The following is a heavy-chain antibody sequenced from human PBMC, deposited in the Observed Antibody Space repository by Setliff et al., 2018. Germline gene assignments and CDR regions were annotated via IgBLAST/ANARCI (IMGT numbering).Heavy chain of an antibody. Sequence: ASVKVSCKASGYTFTSYYIHWVRQAPGQGLEWMGVINPKNGGATYPQNLQGRVTMTRGTSMSTVYMELSSLRFEDTAAYYCARERAGGRGFTFGAIYYYYGMDVWGQGTTVTSP. CDR1: GYTFTSYY. V-gene: IGHV1-46*01. CDR3: ARERAGGRGFTFGAIYYYYGMDV. CDR2: INPKNGGA. J-gene: IGHJ6*02. D-gene: IGHD3-16*01.